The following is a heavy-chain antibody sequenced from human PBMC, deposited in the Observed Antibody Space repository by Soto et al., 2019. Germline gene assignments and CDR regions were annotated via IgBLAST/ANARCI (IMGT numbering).Heavy chain of an antibody. CDR2: MNHNSGNT. CDR1: GYTFTSYD. V-gene: IGHV1-8*01. D-gene: IGHD6-19*01. J-gene: IGHJ4*02. CDR3: ARSDSSGHGGDY. Sequence: GASVKVSCKASGYTFTSYDINWVRQATGQGLEWMGWMNHNSGNTGYAQKFQGRVTMTRNTSISTAYMELSSLRSEDTAVYYCARSDSSGHGGDYWGQGTLVTVSS.